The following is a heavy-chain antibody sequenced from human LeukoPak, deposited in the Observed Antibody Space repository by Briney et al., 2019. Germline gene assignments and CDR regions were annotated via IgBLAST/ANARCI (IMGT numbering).Heavy chain of an antibody. CDR1: GGSFSAYY. J-gene: IGHJ4*03. V-gene: IGHV4-34*01. D-gene: IGHD1-1*01. CDR2: INHRGDT. CDR3: ARGPTISETGYFDY. Sequence: SETLSHTCAVYGGSFSAYYWSWIRQSPGKGLEWIAEINHRGDTNYNPSVKSRVTISVDTSKNQFSLKVRSVTAADTAVYYCARGPTISETGYFDYWGDGTLVTVSS.